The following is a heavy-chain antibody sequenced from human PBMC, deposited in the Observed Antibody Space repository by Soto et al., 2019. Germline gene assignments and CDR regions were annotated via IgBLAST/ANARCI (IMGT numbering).Heavy chain of an antibody. V-gene: IGHV1-3*04. Sequence: ASVKVSCKASGYTFTTYGMHWVRQAPGQRLEWMGWVNTGNGNTAYSQKFQGRVTITRDTSASTGYMELSSLSSEGMAVYYCAVGPASGEFDYWGQGTLVTVSS. CDR3: AVGPASGEFDY. CDR2: VNTGNGNT. J-gene: IGHJ4*02. CDR1: GYTFTTYG. D-gene: IGHD3-3*01.